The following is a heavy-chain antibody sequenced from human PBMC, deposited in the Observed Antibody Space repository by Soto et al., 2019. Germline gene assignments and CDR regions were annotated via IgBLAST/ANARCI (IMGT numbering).Heavy chain of an antibody. Sequence: ASVKVSCKASGYTFTSYGISWVRQAPGQGLEWMGWISAYNGNTNYAQKLQGRVTMTTDTSTSTAYMELRSLRSDDTAVYYCARTRITIFGVVIIPDVYWGQGTLVTVSS. V-gene: IGHV1-18*04. D-gene: IGHD3-3*01. CDR1: GYTFTSYG. J-gene: IGHJ4*02. CDR2: ISAYNGNT. CDR3: ARTRITIFGVVIIPDVY.